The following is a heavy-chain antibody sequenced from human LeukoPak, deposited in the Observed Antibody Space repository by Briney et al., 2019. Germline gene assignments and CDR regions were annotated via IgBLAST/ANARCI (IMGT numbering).Heavy chain of an antibody. J-gene: IGHJ4*02. V-gene: IGHV1-8*01. CDR3: ATGLLFLEWSHRGASFDY. D-gene: IGHD3-3*01. Sequence: ASVKVSCKASGYTFTSYDINWVRQATGQGLEWMGWMNPNSGNTGYAQKLQGRVTMTRNTSISTAYTELSSLRSEDTAVYYCATGLLFLEWSHRGASFDYWGQGTLVTVSS. CDR2: MNPNSGNT. CDR1: GYTFTSYD.